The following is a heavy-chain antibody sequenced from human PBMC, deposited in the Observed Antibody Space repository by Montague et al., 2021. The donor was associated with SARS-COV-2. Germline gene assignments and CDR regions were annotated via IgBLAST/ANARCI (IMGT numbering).Heavy chain of an antibody. J-gene: IGHJ4*02. V-gene: IGHV2-5*01. Sequence: PALVKPTQTLTLTCTFSGFSLSTSGVGVGWIRQPPGKALEWLALIYWNDDKRYSPSLKSRLTITKDTSKNQVVLTMTNMDPVDTATCYCAHRLPIFQWCGEDTFDYWGQGTLVTVSS. CDR1: GFSLSTSGVG. CDR2: IYWNDDK. CDR3: AHRLPIFQWCGEDTFDY. D-gene: IGHD3-10*01.